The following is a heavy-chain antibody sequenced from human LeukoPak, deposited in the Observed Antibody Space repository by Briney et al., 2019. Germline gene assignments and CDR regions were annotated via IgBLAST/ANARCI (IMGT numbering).Heavy chain of an antibody. Sequence: SETLSLTCAVYGGSFSGYYWSWIRLPPGKGLEWIGEINHSGSTNYNPSLKSRVTISVDTSKNQFSLKLSSVTAADTAVYYCARGEYSSSCLDYWGQGTLVTVSS. CDR1: GGSFSGYY. V-gene: IGHV4-34*01. J-gene: IGHJ4*02. CDR2: INHSGST. D-gene: IGHD6-6*01. CDR3: ARGEYSSSCLDY.